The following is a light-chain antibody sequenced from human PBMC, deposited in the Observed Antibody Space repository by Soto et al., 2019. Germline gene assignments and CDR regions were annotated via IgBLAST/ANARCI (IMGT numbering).Light chain of an antibody. Sequence: SYELTQPPSVSVSPGQTARITCSGDALPKKYAYWYQQKSGQAPVLVIYEDTKRPSGIPEKFSGSSSGPMATLTISGAQVGDDADYYCYSTDSSGNHRVFGGGTKVTVL. CDR1: ALPKKY. CDR3: YSTDSSGNHRV. V-gene: IGLV3-10*01. CDR2: EDT. J-gene: IGLJ2*01.